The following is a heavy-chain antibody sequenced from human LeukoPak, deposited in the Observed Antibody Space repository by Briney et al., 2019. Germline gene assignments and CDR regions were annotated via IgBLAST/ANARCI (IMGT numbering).Heavy chain of an antibody. Sequence: PSETLSLTCSVSGVSISNSGYYWGWIRQPPGKGLEWIGSIYYSGSTYYNPSLKSRLTISVDTSKSQVSLKLNSVTAADTAVYYCASGDCSGGSFYSRINDAFDIWGQGTMVTVSS. J-gene: IGHJ3*02. CDR1: GVSISNSGYY. CDR3: ASGDCSGGSFYSRINDAFDI. V-gene: IGHV4-39*01. CDR2: IYYSGST. D-gene: IGHD2-15*01.